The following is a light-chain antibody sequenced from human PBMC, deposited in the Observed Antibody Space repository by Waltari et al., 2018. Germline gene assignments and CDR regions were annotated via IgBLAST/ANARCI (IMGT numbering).Light chain of an antibody. CDR1: QSVSSN. CDR3: QQHNNWPPLT. J-gene: IGKJ4*01. Sequence: EVVMAQSQATLSVSPGERANTSCRASQSVSSNLAWYQQKPGQAPRLLIYGASTRATGIPARFTGSGSGTEFTLTISSLQSEDFALYYCQQHNNWPPLTFGGGTKVEIK. CDR2: GAS. V-gene: IGKV3-15*01.